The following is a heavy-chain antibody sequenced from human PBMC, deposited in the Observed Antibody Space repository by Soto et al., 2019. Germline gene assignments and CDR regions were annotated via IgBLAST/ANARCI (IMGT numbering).Heavy chain of an antibody. D-gene: IGHD3-16*02. J-gene: IGHJ3*02. CDR2: IYWNDDK. CDR3: AHSPRLPYKYAWGSYRPDAFDI. CDR1: GFSLSTSGVG. V-gene: IGHV2-5*01. Sequence: GSGPTLVNPTQTLTLTCTFSGFSLSTSGVGVGWIRQPPGKALEWLALIYWNDDKRYSPSLKSRLTITKDTSKNQVVLTMTNMDPVDTATYYCAHSPRLPYKYAWGSYRPDAFDISGQATMVTVSS.